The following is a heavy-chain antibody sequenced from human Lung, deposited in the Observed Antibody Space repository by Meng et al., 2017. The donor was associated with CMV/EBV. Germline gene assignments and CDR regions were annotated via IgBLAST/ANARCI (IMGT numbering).Heavy chain of an antibody. Sequence: GGSLRLXCAASGFTFSSYAMHWVRQAPGKGLEWVAVISYDGSNKYYADSVKGRFTISRDNSKNTLYLQMNSLRAEDTAVYYCARDSRGSWYYSHGDYYYGMDVWXQGTXVTVSS. J-gene: IGHJ6*02. CDR3: ARDSRGSWYYSHGDYYYGMDV. CDR2: ISYDGSNK. D-gene: IGHD6-13*01. CDR1: GFTFSSYA. V-gene: IGHV3-30-3*01.